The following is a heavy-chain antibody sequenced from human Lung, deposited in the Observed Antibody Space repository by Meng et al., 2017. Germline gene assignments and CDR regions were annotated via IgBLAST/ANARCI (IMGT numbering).Heavy chain of an antibody. CDR2: INHSGST. V-gene: IGHV4-34*01. Sequence: GQLRQVGPGLLQPSETLSLTCVVSGGSVSDYYWSWIRSPPGKGLAWIGEINHSGSTNYNPSLESRATISVDTSQNNLSLKLSSVTAADSAVYYCARGPTTMAHDFDYWGQGTLVTVSS. CDR1: GGSVSDYY. D-gene: IGHD4-11*01. CDR3: ARGPTTMAHDFDY. J-gene: IGHJ4*02.